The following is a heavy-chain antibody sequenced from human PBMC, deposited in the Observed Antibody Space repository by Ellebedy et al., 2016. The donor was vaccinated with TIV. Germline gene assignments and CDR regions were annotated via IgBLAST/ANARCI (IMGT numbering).Heavy chain of an antibody. J-gene: IGHJ6*02. D-gene: IGHD1-1*01. V-gene: IGHV3-74*01. Sequence: GESLKISXAASGFTFSSYWMHWVRQAPGKGLVWVSRMNNDGSTTNYADSVRGRFTISRDNSKNTLYLQMNSLRAEDTAVYYCAKGNSSLGDVWGQGTTVTVSS. CDR1: GFTFSSYW. CDR2: MNNDGSTT. CDR3: AKGNSSLGDV.